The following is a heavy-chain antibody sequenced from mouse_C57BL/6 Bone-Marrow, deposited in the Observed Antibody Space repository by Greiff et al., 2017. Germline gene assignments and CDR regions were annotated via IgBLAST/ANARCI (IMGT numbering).Heavy chain of an antibody. J-gene: IGHJ2*01. CDR1: GYTFTDYE. D-gene: IGHD1-1*01. CDR3: TRKRLSGYFDY. V-gene: IGHV1-15*01. Sequence: QVQLQQSGAELVRPGASVTLSCKASGYTFTDYEMHWVKQTPVHGLEWIGAIDPETGGTAYNQKFKGKAILTADKSSSTAYMELRSLTSEDSAVYYCTRKRLSGYFDYWGQGTTLTVSS. CDR2: IDPETGGT.